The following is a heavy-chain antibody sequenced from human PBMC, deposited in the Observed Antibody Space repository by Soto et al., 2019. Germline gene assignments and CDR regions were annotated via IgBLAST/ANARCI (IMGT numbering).Heavy chain of an antibody. CDR3: ARAAFGSSTWYDY. D-gene: IGHD6-13*01. V-gene: IGHV3-74*01. J-gene: IGHJ4*02. Sequence: GSLRLSCAASGFTFSSYWMHWVRQAPGKGLVWVSRINGDGSSTSYADSVKGRFTISRDNAENTLFLQMNSLRAEDTAIYYCARAAFGSSTWYDYRGQGTLVTVSS. CDR1: GFTFSSYW. CDR2: INGDGSST.